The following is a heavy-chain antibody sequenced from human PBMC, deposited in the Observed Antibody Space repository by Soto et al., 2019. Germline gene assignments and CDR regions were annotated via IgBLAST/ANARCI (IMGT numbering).Heavy chain of an antibody. CDR3: ARDPKYYYDSSGYYLSYGMDV. CDR1: GFTFSSYG. J-gene: IGHJ6*02. V-gene: IGHV3-33*01. D-gene: IGHD3-22*01. Sequence: QVQLVESGGGVVQPGRSLRLSCAASGFTFSSYGMHWVRQAPGKGLEWVAVIWYGGSNKYYADSVKGRFTISRDNSKNTLYLQMNSLRAEDTAVYYCARDPKYYYDSSGYYLSYGMDVWGQGTTVTVSS. CDR2: IWYGGSNK.